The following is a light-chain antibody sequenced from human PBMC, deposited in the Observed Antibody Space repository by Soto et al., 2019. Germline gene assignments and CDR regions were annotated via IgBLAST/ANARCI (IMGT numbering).Light chain of an antibody. V-gene: IGKV3-20*01. CDR2: GAS. Sequence: EIVLTQSPGTLSLSPGKRTTLSCRASQSISSSYLAWYQQTPGQAPRLLVYGASIRATGIPDRFSGSGSGRDVTLTISRLEAEDIAMYYCHEDSSTVWTLGQGTKVEIK. J-gene: IGKJ1*01. CDR1: QSISSSY. CDR3: HEDSSTVWT.